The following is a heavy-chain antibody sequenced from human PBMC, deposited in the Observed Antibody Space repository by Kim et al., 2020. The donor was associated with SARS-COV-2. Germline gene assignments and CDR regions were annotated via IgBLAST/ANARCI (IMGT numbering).Heavy chain of an antibody. CDR3: ARDSDGGYSYGFDY. Sequence: PSPKSRFTISVDKSKNQFSLKLSSVAAADTAVYYCARDSDGGYSYGFDYWGQGTLVTVSS. V-gene: IGHV4-4*02. D-gene: IGHD5-18*01. J-gene: IGHJ4*02.